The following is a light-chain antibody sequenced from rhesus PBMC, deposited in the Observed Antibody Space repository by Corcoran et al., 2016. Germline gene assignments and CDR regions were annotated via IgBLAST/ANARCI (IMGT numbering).Light chain of an antibody. Sequence: DIQMTQSPSSLSASLGDRVTITCRANENINNYLNWYRQKPRKAPELMIYYASTLQNGVPSRFSGSGSGTDYTFTSSSLQSEDVATYYCQHNYGTPLTFGGGTQVEIK. CDR1: ENINNY. CDR2: YAS. V-gene: IGKV1-74*01. J-gene: IGKJ4*01. CDR3: QHNYGTPLT.